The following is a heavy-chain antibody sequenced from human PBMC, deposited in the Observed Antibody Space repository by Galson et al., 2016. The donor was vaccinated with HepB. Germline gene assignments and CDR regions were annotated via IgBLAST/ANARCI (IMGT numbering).Heavy chain of an antibody. CDR2: ITTNGGNT. CDR1: GFTFSNYA. J-gene: IGHJ6*02. V-gene: IGHV3-64D*09. D-gene: IGHD3-10*01. Sequence: SLRLSCAASGFTFSNYATHWVRQAPGKGLEFVSAITTNGGNTYYADSVKGRFTISRDNSKNTLYLQMSSLRPVDTAVYYCVKCQVRGVIADFYYGLDVWGQGTTVTVSS. CDR3: VKCQVRGVIADFYYGLDV.